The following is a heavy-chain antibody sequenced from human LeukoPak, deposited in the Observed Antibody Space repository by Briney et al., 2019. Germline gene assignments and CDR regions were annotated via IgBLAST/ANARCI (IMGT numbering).Heavy chain of an antibody. CDR1: GGSISSYY. CDR3: ARARGATIFQSAFDI. V-gene: IGHV4-59*01. Sequence: PSETLSLTCTGSGGSISSYYWSWIRQPPGNGLEWIGYIYYSGSTNYNPSLKSRVTISVDTSKNKFSMKLTSVTAADTAVYYCARARGATIFQSAFDIWGQGTMVTVSS. CDR2: IYYSGST. D-gene: IGHD5-24*01. J-gene: IGHJ3*02.